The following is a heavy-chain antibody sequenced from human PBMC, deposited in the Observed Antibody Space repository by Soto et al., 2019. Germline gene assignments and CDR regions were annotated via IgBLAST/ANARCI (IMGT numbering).Heavy chain of an antibody. CDR2: IIPMYGPA. Sequence: QVPLVQSGAEVKEPGSSVTVSCKASGGTFSSYAIHWVRQAPGQGLEWMGGIIPMYGPAKYAQRFLGRVTITADESTTTAYMELTSLTSQDTAVYYCARVTSMVRGVIDNWFDPWGHGTLVTVSS. J-gene: IGHJ5*02. CDR3: ARVTSMVRGVIDNWFDP. V-gene: IGHV1-69*01. D-gene: IGHD3-10*01. CDR1: GGTFSSYA.